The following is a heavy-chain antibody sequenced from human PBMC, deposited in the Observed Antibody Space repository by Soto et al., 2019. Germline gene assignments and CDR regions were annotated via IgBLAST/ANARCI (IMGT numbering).Heavy chain of an antibody. J-gene: IGHJ4*02. CDR3: AHRVLRTVFGLVTTTAIYFDF. D-gene: IGHD3-3*01. V-gene: IGHV2-5*02. CDR2: IYWDDDK. CDR1: GFSLTTSGVG. Sequence: QITLNESGPTVVRPTETLTLTCRFSGFSLTTSGVGVGWIRQSPGKAPEWLALIYWDDDKRYSASLKSRLTITKDTCKKQVVMTVSDLDPTDTATYYCAHRVLRTVFGLVTTTAIYFDFWGQGTPGAVSS.